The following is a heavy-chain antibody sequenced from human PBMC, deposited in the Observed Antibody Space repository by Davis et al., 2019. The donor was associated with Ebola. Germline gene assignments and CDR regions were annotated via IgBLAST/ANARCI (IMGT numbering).Heavy chain of an antibody. Sequence: PGGSLRLSCAASGFSFSDYYMSWIRQAPGKGLEYVSYISPSSTYTNYADSVKGRFTISRDSAKNSLHLQMNSLRAEDTAVYYCARGDIVATPPYYYGMDVWGKGTTVTVSS. CDR1: GFSFSDYY. CDR3: ARGDIVATPPYYYGMDV. J-gene: IGHJ6*04. D-gene: IGHD5-12*01. CDR2: ISPSSTYT. V-gene: IGHV3-11*06.